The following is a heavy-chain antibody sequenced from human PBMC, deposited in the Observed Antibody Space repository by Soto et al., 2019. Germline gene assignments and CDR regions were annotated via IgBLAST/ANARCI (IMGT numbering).Heavy chain of an antibody. CDR1: GGSVSSNSEY. D-gene: IGHD2-8*02. V-gene: IGHV4-61*01. CDR3: ARDKITGLFDY. CDR2: FFSSGST. J-gene: IGHJ4*02. Sequence: SDTLSLTCTVSGGSVSSNSEYWTWLRQPPGKGLEWIGYFFSSGSTNYNPSLKSRVTISVDTSKNQFSLRLSSVTAADTAVYYCARDKITGLFDYWGQGTLVTVS.